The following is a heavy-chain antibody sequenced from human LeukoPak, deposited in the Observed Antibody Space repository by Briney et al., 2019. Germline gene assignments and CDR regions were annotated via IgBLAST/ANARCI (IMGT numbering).Heavy chain of an antibody. Sequence: GESLKISCTGSGYSFTSYWIGWVRQMPGKGLEWMGIIYPGDSDTRYSPSFQGQVTISADKSISTAYLQLSSLKASDTAMYYCASTITIFGVVLKDAFDIWGQGTKVTVSS. D-gene: IGHD3-3*01. J-gene: IGHJ3*02. V-gene: IGHV5-51*03. CDR2: IYPGDSDT. CDR3: ASTITIFGVVLKDAFDI. CDR1: GYSFTSYW.